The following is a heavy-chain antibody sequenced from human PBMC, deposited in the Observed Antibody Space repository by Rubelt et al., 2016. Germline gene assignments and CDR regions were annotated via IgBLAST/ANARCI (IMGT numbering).Heavy chain of an antibody. CDR1: SSYV. Sequence: SSYVLHWVRQAPGKGLEWVAVISSNGNIKYYADSVKGRFTISRDNAKNSLYLQMNSLRAEDTAVYYCASLGIAVAGTFGDFDYWGQGTLVTVSS. CDR3: ASLGIAVAGTFGDFDY. D-gene: IGHD6-19*01. J-gene: IGHJ4*02. CDR2: ISSNGNIK. V-gene: IGHV3-30*04.